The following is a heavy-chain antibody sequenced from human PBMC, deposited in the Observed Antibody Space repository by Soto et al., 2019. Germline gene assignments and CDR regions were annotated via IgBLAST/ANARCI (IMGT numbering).Heavy chain of an antibody. CDR1: GYSFTNYG. Sequence: ASVKVSCKTSGYSFTNYGINWVRQAPGQGLEWMGWSSAHSGNTNYAQNLQGRVTMTTDTSTNTAYMELRSLTSDDTAVYYCARERFGGTSCYPLLAYYTDVWGKGTTVTVSS. CDR3: ARERFGGTSCYPLLAYYTDV. V-gene: IGHV1-18*01. D-gene: IGHD2-2*01. J-gene: IGHJ6*03. CDR2: SSAHSGNT.